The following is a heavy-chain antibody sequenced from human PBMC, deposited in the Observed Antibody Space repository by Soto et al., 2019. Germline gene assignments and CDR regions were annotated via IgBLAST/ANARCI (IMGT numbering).Heavy chain of an antibody. J-gene: IGHJ4*02. V-gene: IGHV3-23*01. CDR2: ISGSGGST. CDR1: VLTFSTYA. Sequence: WGSLRVSWATSVLTFSTYAMSGVRQAPGKGLEWVSAISGSGGSTYYADSVKGRLTISRDNSKNTLYLQMNSLRAEDTAVYYCAKMLRGYSSRWYEHYWGQGTMVTVSS. CDR3: AKMLRGYSSRWYEHY. D-gene: IGHD6-13*01.